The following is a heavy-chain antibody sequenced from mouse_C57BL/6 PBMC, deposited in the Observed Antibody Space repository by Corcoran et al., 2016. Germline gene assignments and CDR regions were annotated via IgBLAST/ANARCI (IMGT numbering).Heavy chain of an antibody. CDR3: ARTLYGSRNFDY. J-gene: IGHJ2*01. D-gene: IGHD1-1*01. V-gene: IGHV1-26*01. CDR2: INPNNGGT. Sequence: EVQLQQSGPELVKPGASVKISCKASGYTFTDYYMNWVKQSHGKSLEWIGDINPNNGGTSYNQKFKGKATLTVDKSSSTAYMELRSLTSEDSAVYYCARTLYGSRNFDYWGQGTTLTVS. CDR1: GYTFTDYY.